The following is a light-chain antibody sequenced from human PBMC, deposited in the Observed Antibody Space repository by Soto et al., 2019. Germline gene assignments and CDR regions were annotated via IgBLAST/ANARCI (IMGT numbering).Light chain of an antibody. CDR2: AAS. J-gene: IGKJ5*01. CDR3: QQSYSTPPIT. CDR1: QIISGN. V-gene: IGKV1-39*01. Sequence: DIQMTQSPASLSASIGDRVTITCRASQIISGNLNWYQQKPGKAPRLLIYAASSLQSGVPSRFSGSGSGTDFTLTISSLQPEDFATYYCQQSYSTPPITFGQGTRLEIK.